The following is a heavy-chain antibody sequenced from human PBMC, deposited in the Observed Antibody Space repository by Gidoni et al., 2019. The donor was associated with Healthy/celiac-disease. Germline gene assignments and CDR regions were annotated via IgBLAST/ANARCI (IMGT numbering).Heavy chain of an antibody. J-gene: IGHJ4*02. Sequence: EVQLVESGVGLVQPGGSLRLSCAASGFTVSSNYMSWVRQAPGKGLEWVSVIYRGGSTYYADSVKGRFTISRDNSKNTLYLQMNILRAEDTAVYYWARDSSSGYRDFDYWGQGTLVTVSS. CDR2: IYRGGST. CDR1: GFTVSSNY. CDR3: ARDSSSGYRDFDY. D-gene: IGHD3-22*01. V-gene: IGHV3-66*01.